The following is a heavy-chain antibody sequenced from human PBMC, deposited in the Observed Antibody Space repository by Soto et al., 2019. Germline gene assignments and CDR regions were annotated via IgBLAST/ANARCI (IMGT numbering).Heavy chain of an antibody. V-gene: IGHV4-39*01. D-gene: IGHD3-22*01. CDR1: GGSISSGGYY. CDR3: ARLPDYYDSSGYPIPYFDY. Sequence: SETLSLTCTVSGGSISSGGYYWGWIRQHPRKGLEWIGCIYYSGSTYYNPSLKSRVTISVDTSKNQFSLKLSSVTAADTAVYYCARLPDYYDSSGYPIPYFDYWGQGTLVTVSS. CDR2: IYYSGST. J-gene: IGHJ4*02.